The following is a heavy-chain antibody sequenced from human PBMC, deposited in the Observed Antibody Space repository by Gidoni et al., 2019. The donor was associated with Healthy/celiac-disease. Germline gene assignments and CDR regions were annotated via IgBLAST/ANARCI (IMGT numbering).Heavy chain of an antibody. D-gene: IGHD1-26*01. CDR1: GFTCSSYG. CDR3: AKDSGSYLNYFDY. J-gene: IGHJ4*02. V-gene: IGHV3-30*18. Sequence: AASGFTCSSYGMHWVRPAPGTGLEWVAVISYDGSNKYYADSVKGRFTISRDNSKNTLYLQMNSLRAEDTAVYYCAKDSGSYLNYFDYWGQGTLVTVSS. CDR2: ISYDGSNK.